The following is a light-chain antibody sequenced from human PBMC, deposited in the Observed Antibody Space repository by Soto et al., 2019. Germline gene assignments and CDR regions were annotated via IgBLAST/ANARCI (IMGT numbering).Light chain of an antibody. CDR2: EVT. J-gene: IGLJ1*01. CDR3: SSYTSSTTSV. Sequence: QSALAQPASVSGSPGQSITIFCTGTSSDVGTYNYVSWYQQHPGKAPKLIIYEVTYRPSGVSNRFSGSKSGNTASLTISGLQSEDEADYYCSSYTSSTTSVFGTGTKLTVL. CDR1: SSDVGTYNY. V-gene: IGLV2-14*01.